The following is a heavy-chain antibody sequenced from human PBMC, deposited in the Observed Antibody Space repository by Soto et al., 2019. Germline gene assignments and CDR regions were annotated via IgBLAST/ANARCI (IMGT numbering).Heavy chain of an antibody. D-gene: IGHD3-10*01. CDR2: INHSGST. CDR1: GGSFSGYY. J-gene: IGHJ6*02. V-gene: IGHV4-34*01. CDR3: ARSRVTMVRGVIHYYYGMDG. Sequence: SETLSLTCAVYGGSFSGYYWSWIRQPPGKGLEWIGEINHSGSTNYNPSLKSRVTISVDTSKNQFSLKLSSVTAADTAVYYCARSRVTMVRGVIHYYYGMDGWGQGTTVTVAS.